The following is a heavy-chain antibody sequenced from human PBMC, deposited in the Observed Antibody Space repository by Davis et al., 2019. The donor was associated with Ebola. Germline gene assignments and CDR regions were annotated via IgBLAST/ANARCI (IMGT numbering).Heavy chain of an antibody. D-gene: IGHD4-17*01. CDR1: GFTFSSYG. Sequence: GESLRLSCAASGFTFSSYGMHWVRQAPGKGLEWVAVIWYDGSNKYYADSVKGRFTISRDNSKNTLYLQMNSLRAEDTAVYYCARVNRHGDPDYWGQGTLVTVSS. J-gene: IGHJ4*02. CDR3: ARVNRHGDPDY. V-gene: IGHV3-33*01. CDR2: IWYDGSNK.